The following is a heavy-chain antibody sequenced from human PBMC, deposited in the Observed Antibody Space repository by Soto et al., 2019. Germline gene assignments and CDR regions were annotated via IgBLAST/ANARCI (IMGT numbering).Heavy chain of an antibody. D-gene: IGHD2-15*01. Sequence: SQTLSLTCVISGDSVSSNTAAWNWIRQSPSRGLEWLGRTYYRAEWFGDYAISVRSRITVNPDTSKNLFSLQLKSVTPEDTAIYFCAKDRMGHNSVWDPFDIWGQGTMVTVS. CDR3: AKDRMGHNSVWDPFDI. J-gene: IGHJ3*02. CDR2: TYYRAEWFG. V-gene: IGHV6-1*01. CDR1: GDSVSSNTAA.